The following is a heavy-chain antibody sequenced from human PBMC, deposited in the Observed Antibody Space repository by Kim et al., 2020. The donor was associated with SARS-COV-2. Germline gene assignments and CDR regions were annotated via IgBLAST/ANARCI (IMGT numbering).Heavy chain of an antibody. D-gene: IGHD3-3*01. CDR1: GFTFSSYA. V-gene: IGHV3-23*01. J-gene: IGHJ6*02. Sequence: GGSLRLSCAASGFTFSSYAMSCVRQAPGKGLEWVSAISGSGGSTYYADSVNGRFTISRDNSKNTLYLQMNSLRAEDTAVYYCAKGGYNFWSGYYGMDVWGQGTTVTVSS. CDR3: AKGGYNFWSGYYGMDV. CDR2: ISGSGGST.